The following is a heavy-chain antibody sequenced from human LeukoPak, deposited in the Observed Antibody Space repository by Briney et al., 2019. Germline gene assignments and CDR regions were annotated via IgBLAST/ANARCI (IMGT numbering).Heavy chain of an antibody. V-gene: IGHV4-34*01. CDR3: ARRWELVDY. CDR1: GGSFSGYY. Sequence: PSETLSLTCAVYGGSFSGYYWSWIRQPPGKGLEWIGEINHSGSTNYNPSLKSRVTISVDTSKNQFPLKLSSVTAADTAVYYCARRWELVDYWGQGTLVTVSS. CDR2: INHSGST. J-gene: IGHJ4*02. D-gene: IGHD1-26*01.